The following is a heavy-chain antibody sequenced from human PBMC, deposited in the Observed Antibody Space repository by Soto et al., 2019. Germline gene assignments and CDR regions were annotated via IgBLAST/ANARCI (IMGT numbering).Heavy chain of an antibody. D-gene: IGHD2-2*01. J-gene: IGHJ6*03. CDR3: ARGNSPRKGSYQLLNRYYYYYMDV. V-gene: IGHV4-39*07. CDR2: IYYSGST. Sequence: TSETLSLTCTVSGGSISSSSYYWGWIRQPPGKGLEWIGSIYYSGSTYYNPSLKSRVTISVDTSKNQFSLKLSSVTAADTAVYYCARGNSPRKGSYQLLNRYYYYYMDVWGKGTTVTVSS. CDR1: GGSISSSSYY.